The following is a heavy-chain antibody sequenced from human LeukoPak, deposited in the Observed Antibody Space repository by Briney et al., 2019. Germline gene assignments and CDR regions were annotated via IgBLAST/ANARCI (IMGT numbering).Heavy chain of an antibody. Sequence: ASVKVSCKTSGYTFTNYYMHWVRQAPGQGLEWMGIINPSGTSTTYAQKSQGRVTMTRDTSTCTDFMELSSLRSEDTAVYYCARHDLGGSSPFDYWGQGTLVTVSS. CDR3: ARHDLGGSSPFDY. CDR1: GYTFTNYY. D-gene: IGHD2-15*01. CDR2: INPSGTST. V-gene: IGHV1-46*01. J-gene: IGHJ4*02.